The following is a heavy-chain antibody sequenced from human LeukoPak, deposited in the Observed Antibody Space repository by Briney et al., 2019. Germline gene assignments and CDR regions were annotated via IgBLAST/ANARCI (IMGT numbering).Heavy chain of an antibody. J-gene: IGHJ5*02. CDR3: ARDRYCSGGSCYSGNWFDP. Sequence: ETLSLTCTVSGGSISSSSYYWGWIRQPPGKGLEWVSSISDSGGNTYNADSVKGRFTISRDNSKNTLYLQMNSLRIEDTAVYYCARDRYCSGGSCYSGNWFDPWGQGTLVTVSS. CDR2: ISDSGGNT. D-gene: IGHD2-15*01. V-gene: IGHV3-23*01. CDR1: GGSISSSSYY.